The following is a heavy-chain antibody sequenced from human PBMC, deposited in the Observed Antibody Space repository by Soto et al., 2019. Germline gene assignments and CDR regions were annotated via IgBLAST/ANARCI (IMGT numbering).Heavy chain of an antibody. V-gene: IGHV4-34*01. CDR2: INHSGST. CDR3: ASLDTAIFY. Sequence: LSLTCAVYGGSFSGYYWSWIRQPPGKGLEWIGEINHSGSTNYNPSLKSRVTISVDTSKNQFSLKLSSVTAADTAVYYCASLDTAIFYWGQGTLVTVSS. CDR1: GGSFSGYY. D-gene: IGHD5-18*01. J-gene: IGHJ4*02.